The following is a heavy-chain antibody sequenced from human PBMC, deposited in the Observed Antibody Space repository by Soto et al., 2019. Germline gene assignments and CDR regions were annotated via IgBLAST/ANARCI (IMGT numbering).Heavy chain of an antibody. Sequence: GESLKISCAASGFTFSSYGMHWVRQAPGKGLEWVAVISYDGSNKYYADSVKGRFTISRDNSKNTLYLQMNSLRAEDTAVYYCAKDLNRRWLQFSAFDIWGQGTMVTVSS. CDR1: GFTFSSYG. V-gene: IGHV3-30*18. CDR3: AKDLNRRWLQFSAFDI. CDR2: ISYDGSNK. D-gene: IGHD5-12*01. J-gene: IGHJ3*02.